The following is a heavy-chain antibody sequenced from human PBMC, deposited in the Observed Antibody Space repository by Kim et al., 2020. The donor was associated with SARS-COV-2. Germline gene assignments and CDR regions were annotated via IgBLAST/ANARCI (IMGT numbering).Heavy chain of an antibody. Sequence: GESLKISCKGSGYSFTSYWIGWVRQMPGKGLEWMGIIYPGDSDTRYSPSFQGQVTISADKSISTAYLQWSSLKASDTAMYYCARLHDYGDPTGGMDVWGQGTTVTVSS. CDR3: ARLHDYGDPTGGMDV. CDR1: GYSFTSYW. J-gene: IGHJ6*02. V-gene: IGHV5-51*01. D-gene: IGHD4-17*01. CDR2: IYPGDSDT.